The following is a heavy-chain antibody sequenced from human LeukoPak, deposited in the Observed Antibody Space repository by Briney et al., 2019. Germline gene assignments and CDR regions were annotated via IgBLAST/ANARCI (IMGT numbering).Heavy chain of an antibody. V-gene: IGHV3-23*01. J-gene: IGHJ4*02. CDR1: GFTFSSYA. CDR2: ISGSGGST. Sequence: PGGSLRLSCAASGFTFSSYAMGWVRQAPGKGLEWVSAISGSGGSTYYADSVKGRFTISRDNSKNTLYLQMNSLRAEDTAVYYCARNQEIDYYDSSGFYWGVEYWGQGTLVTVSS. CDR3: ARNQEIDYYDSSGFYWGVEY. D-gene: IGHD3-22*01.